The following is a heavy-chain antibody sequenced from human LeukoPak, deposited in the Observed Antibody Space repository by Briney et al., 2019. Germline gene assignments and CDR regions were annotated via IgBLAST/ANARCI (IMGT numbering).Heavy chain of an antibody. CDR1: GFTFSSYA. V-gene: IGHV3-30-3*01. Sequence: GRSLRLSCAASGFTFSSYATHWVRQAPGKGLEWVAVISYDGSNKYYADSVKGRFTISRDNSKNTLYLQMNSLRAEDTAVYYCASAFGELLWGAFDIWGQGTMVTVSS. CDR3: ASAFGELLWGAFDI. CDR2: ISYDGSNK. D-gene: IGHD3-10*01. J-gene: IGHJ3*02.